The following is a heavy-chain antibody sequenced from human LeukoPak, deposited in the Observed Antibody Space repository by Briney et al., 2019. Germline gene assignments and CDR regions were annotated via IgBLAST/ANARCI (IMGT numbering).Heavy chain of an antibody. CDR3: AKDSGDPSRVNCYPDY. CDR1: GFTFSSYG. D-gene: IGHD3-10*01. V-gene: IGHV3-30*02. CDR2: IRYDGSNK. Sequence: GGSLRLSCAASGFTFSSYGMHWVRQAPGKGLEWVAFIRYDGSNKYYADSVKGRFTISRDNSKNTLYLQMNSLRAEDTAVYYCAKDSGDPSRVNCYPDYWGQGTLVTVSS. J-gene: IGHJ4*02.